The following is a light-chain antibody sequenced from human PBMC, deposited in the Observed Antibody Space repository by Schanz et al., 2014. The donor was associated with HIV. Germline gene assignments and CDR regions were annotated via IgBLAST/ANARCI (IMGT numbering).Light chain of an antibody. CDR2: AAS. J-gene: IGKJ4*01. CDR1: QGMSND. CDR3: QQADSLPLT. V-gene: IGKV1-12*01. Sequence: DIQLTQSPSSLSASVGDRVTITCRASQGMSNDLAWYQQKPGKVPKLLIYAASNLQSGVPSRFSGSGSGTDFTLTISSLQPEDFATYYCQQADSLPLTFGGGTKVELK.